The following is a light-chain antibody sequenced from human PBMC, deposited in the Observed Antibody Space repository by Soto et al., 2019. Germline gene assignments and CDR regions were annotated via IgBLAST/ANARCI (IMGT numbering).Light chain of an antibody. V-gene: IGKV3-20*01. CDR1: QNIRGNE. CDR2: GGS. Sequence: EVVLTQSPGALSLSPGEGVTLSCRASQNIRGNELAWYRQKRGQAPRLLMYGGSTRADGIPDRFSGRGTGTTFTHTISRLEPEDSAVYYCQDYGTSHPWTFGQGTKLEIK. J-gene: IGKJ1*01. CDR3: QDYGTSHPWT.